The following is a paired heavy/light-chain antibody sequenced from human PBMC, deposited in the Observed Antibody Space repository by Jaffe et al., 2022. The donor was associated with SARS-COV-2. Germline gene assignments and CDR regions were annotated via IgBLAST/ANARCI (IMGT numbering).Heavy chain of an antibody. D-gene: IGHD7-27*01. CDR3: VRDDPGPVPLDF. CDR2: IHPDGSSP. V-gene: IGHV3-74*01. J-gene: IGHJ4*02. Sequence: EVRLVESGGGLVQPGGSLRLSCAASGFSFSTYYMHWVRQTPEKGLFWVAYIHPDGSSPTYAESVKGRFTISRDNAKNMLYLQMNSLRVDDTAIYYCVRDDPGPVPLDFWGQGTRATVSS. CDR1: GFSFSTYY.
Light chain of an antibody. CDR1: QSVSGNY. J-gene: IGKJ1*01. V-gene: IGKV3-20*01. CDR2: SAS. CDR3: QQHSSSPWT. Sequence: EIVLTQSPGTLSLSPGERATLSCKASQSVSGNYVAWYQQKPGQAPKLLIYSASTRATGIPDRFGGSGSGTDFSLSINRLEPEDFAVYYCQQHSSSPWTFGQGTKVEIK.